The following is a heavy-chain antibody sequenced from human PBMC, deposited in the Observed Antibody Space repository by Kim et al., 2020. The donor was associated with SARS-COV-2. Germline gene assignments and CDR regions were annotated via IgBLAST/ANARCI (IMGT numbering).Heavy chain of an antibody. CDR2: IYYSGST. CDR1: GGSISSSSYY. D-gene: IGHD2-15*01. V-gene: IGHV4-39*01. Sequence: SETLSLTCTVSGGSISSSSYYWGWIRQPPGKGLEWIGSIYYSGSTYYNPSLKSRVTISVDTSKNQFSLKLSSVTAADTAVYYCAAPGWNYYYYYGMDVWGQGTTVTVSS. CDR3: AAPGWNYYYYYGMDV. J-gene: IGHJ6*02.